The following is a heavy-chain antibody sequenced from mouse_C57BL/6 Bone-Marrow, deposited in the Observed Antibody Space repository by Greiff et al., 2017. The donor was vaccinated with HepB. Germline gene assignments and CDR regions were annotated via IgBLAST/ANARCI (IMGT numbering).Heavy chain of an antibody. CDR1: GYTFTSYG. D-gene: IGHD2-4*01. CDR2: IYPRSGNT. Sequence: QVQLQQSGAELARPGASVKLSCKASGYTFTSYGISWVKQRTGQGLEWIGEIYPRSGNTYYNEKFKGKATLTADKSSSTAYMELRSLTSEDSAVYFCARSRWMDYDYDDYAMDYWGQGTSVTVSS. CDR3: ARSRWMDYDYDDYAMDY. V-gene: IGHV1-81*01. J-gene: IGHJ4*01.